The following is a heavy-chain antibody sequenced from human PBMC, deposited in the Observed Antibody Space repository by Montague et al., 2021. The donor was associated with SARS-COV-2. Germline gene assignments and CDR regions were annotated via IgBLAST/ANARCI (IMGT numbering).Heavy chain of an antibody. CDR1: GGSFSTYS. J-gene: IGHJ6*03. V-gene: IGHV4-34*01. D-gene: IGHD3-10*01. CDR3: ARLGDGAVPSPILGVGPYYSYYDLDV. Sequence: SETLSLTCAVHGGSFSTYSWNWIRQPPGKGLEWIGEIHHGGSTNYNPSLKSRVTISADTSKNQFSLKLTSVAAADTAVYYCARLGDGAVPSPILGVGPYYSYYDLDVRGKGTTVTVSS. CDR2: IHHGGST.